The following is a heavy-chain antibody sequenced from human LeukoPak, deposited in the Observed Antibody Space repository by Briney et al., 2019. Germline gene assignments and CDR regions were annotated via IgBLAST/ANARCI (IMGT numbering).Heavy chain of an antibody. Sequence: GGSLRLSCAASGFTFADYAMHWVRHAPGKGLEWVSLISGDGGSTYYADSVKGRFTISRDNSKNSLYLQMNSLRTEDTALYYCAKDKGGWLQLSYWGQGTLVTVSS. V-gene: IGHV3-43*02. J-gene: IGHJ4*02. CDR2: ISGDGGST. CDR1: GFTFADYA. CDR3: AKDKGGWLQLSY. D-gene: IGHD5-24*01.